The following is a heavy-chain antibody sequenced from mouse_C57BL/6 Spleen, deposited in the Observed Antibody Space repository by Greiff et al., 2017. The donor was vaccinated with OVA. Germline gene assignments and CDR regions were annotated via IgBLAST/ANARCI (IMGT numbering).Heavy chain of an antibody. CDR1: GFTFSNYW. Sequence: EVQLVESGGGLVQPGGSMKLSCVASGFTFSNYWMNWVRQSPEKGLEWVAQIRLKSDNYATHYAESVKGRFTISRDDSKSSVYLQMNNLRAEDTGIYYCTELGRPYFDVWGTGTTVTVSS. CDR2: IRLKSDNYAT. J-gene: IGHJ1*03. V-gene: IGHV6-3*01. CDR3: TELGRPYFDV. D-gene: IGHD4-1*01.